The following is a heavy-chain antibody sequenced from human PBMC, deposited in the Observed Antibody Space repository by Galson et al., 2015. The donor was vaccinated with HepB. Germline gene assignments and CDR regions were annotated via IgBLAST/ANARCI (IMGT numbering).Heavy chain of an antibody. Sequence: SLRLSCAASGFTLSSSSMHWVRQAPGMGLVWVSRISSDGSITIDADSVKGRFTISRDNAKNALYVQMNSLRAEDTAVYYCAREGGSGALDIWGQGTMVPVSS. D-gene: IGHD3-10*01. CDR3: AREGGSGALDI. J-gene: IGHJ3*02. CDR1: GFTLSSSS. V-gene: IGHV3-74*01. CDR2: ISSDGSIT.